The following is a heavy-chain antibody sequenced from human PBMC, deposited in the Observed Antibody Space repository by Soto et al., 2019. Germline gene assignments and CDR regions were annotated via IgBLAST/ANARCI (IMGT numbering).Heavy chain of an antibody. V-gene: IGHV4-34*01. Sequence: SGTLSVTCAVYGRSFIVYYSNCIRQPPVKGLELIGEIYHSGNTNYNPSLKSRVTISVDTSKNQLSLKLSSVTAADTALYYCAREEYYYDSSGYTLVDYWGQGTLVTVS. CDR3: AREEYYYDSSGYTLVDY. CDR2: IYHSGNT. J-gene: IGHJ4*02. CDR1: GRSFIVYY. D-gene: IGHD3-22*01.